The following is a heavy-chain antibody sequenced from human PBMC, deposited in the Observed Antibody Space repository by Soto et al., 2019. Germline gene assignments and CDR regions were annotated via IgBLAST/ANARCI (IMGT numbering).Heavy chain of an antibody. CDR3: AGSSWYRGKFNSFDP. CDR1: GYSFTSYW. J-gene: IGHJ5*02. V-gene: IGHV5-10-1*01. CDR2: IDPSDSYT. D-gene: IGHD6-13*01. Sequence: GESLKISCKGSGYSFTSYWISWVRQMPGKGLEWMGRIDPSDSYTNYSPSFQGHVTISADKSISTAYLQWSSLKASDTAMYYCAGSSWYRGKFNSFDPWGQGTLVTVSS.